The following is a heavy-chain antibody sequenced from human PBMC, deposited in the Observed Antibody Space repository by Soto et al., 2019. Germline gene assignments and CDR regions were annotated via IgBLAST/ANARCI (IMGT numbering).Heavy chain of an antibody. V-gene: IGHV3-23*01. J-gene: IGHJ4*02. Sequence: GGSLRLSCAASGFTFSSYAMSWVRQAPGKGLEWVSAISGSGGSTYYADSVKGRFTISRDNSKNTLYLQMNSLKTEDTAVYYCTTGTIRYCSSTSCYVNFDYWGQGTLVTVSS. CDR1: GFTFSSYA. D-gene: IGHD2-2*01. CDR2: ISGSGGST. CDR3: TTGTIRYCSSTSCYVNFDY.